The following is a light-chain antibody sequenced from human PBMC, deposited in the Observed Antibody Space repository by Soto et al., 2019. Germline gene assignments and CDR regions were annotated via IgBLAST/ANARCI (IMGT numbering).Light chain of an antibody. CDR2: AAS. CDR3: QQSYSTPPIT. CDR1: QSISSY. J-gene: IGKJ5*01. V-gene: IGKV1-39*01. Sequence: IKMTQSPSSLSASVGDRVTITCPASQSISSYLNWYQQKPGKAPKLLIYAASSLQSGVPSRFSGSGSGTDFTLTISILQPEDFATYYCQQSYSTPPITFGQGTRLEIK.